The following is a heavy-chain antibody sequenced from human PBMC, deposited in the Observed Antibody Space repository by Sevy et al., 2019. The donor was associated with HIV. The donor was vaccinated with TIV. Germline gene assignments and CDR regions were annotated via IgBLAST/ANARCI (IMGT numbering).Heavy chain of an antibody. Sequence: SETLSLTCAVSGYSISSDYYWGWIRQPPGKGLEWIGSIYHSGYSYYNPSLRSRVTISVDTSKNQFSLKLSSVTAADTAVYYCARAIGTQVAGLYYFDYWGQGTLVTVSS. J-gene: IGHJ4*02. D-gene: IGHD6-19*01. CDR2: IYHSGYS. CDR3: ARAIGTQVAGLYYFDY. V-gene: IGHV4-38-2*01. CDR1: GYSISSDYY.